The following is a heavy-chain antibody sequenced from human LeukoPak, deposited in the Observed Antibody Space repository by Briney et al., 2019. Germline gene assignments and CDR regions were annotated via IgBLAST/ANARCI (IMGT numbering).Heavy chain of an antibody. CDR3: AKDPLQYGSGSYHFDH. Sequence: GGSQRLSCAASGFTFSSCGMHWVRQAPGKGQEWVAFIWYDGNDKYYADSVKGRFAISRDNSKNTLDLQMNSLRSEDTAVYYCAKDPLQYGSGSYHFDHWGQGTLVIVSS. CDR2: IWYDGNDK. J-gene: IGHJ4*02. D-gene: IGHD3-10*01. CDR1: GFTFSSCG. V-gene: IGHV3-30*02.